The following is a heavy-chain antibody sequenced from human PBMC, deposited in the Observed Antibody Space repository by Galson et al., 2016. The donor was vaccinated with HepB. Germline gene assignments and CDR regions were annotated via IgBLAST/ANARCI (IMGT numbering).Heavy chain of an antibody. CDR1: RFTFHYYA. Sequence: SLRLSCAASRFTFHYYAMIWARQAPGKGLEWVSAISGSGSSTYYIESVKGRFTISRDNSNNTLYPQMNNLRVEDTAIYYCAKTTPTPGPSDDSWGQGTLVTVSA. CDR3: AKTTPTPGPSDDS. D-gene: IGHD1-1*01. V-gene: IGHV3-23*01. CDR2: ISGSGSST. J-gene: IGHJ4*02.